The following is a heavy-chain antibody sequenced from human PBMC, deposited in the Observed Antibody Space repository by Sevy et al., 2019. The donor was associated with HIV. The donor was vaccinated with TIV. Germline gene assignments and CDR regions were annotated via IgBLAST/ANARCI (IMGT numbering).Heavy chain of an antibody. CDR2: ISGSSNYI. CDR1: GFNFDSYT. D-gene: IGHD3-10*01. J-gene: IGHJ3*01. CDR3: ARPYGSGSWEAFDV. V-gene: IGHV3-21*01. Sequence: GGSLRLSCAASGFNFDSYTMNWVRQAPGQGLEWVSSISGSSNYIYCADSLKGRFTISRDNAKNSVYLQMHSLRVDDTAVYFCARPYGSGSWEAFDVWGQWTVVTVSS.